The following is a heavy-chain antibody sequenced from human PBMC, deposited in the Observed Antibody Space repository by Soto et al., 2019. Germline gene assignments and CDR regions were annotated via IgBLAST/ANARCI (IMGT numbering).Heavy chain of an antibody. V-gene: IGHV1-18*01. CDR2: ISAYNGNT. CDR1: GYTFTSYG. D-gene: IGHD2-15*01. J-gene: IGHJ4*02. CDR3: ARDERPQRDCSGGSCYSDY. Sequence: ASVKVSCKASGYTFTSYGSCWVRQAPGQGLEWMGWISAYNGNTNYAQKLQGRVTMTTDTSTSTAYMELRSLRSDDTAVYYCARDERPQRDCSGGSCYSDYWGQGTLVTVSS.